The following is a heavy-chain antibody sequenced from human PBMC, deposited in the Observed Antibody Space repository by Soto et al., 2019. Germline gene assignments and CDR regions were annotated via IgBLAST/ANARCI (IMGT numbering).Heavy chain of an antibody. Sequence: ASVKVSCKASGYTFTGYYMHWVRQAPGQGLEWVGWINPNSGGTNYAQKFQGWVTMTRDTSISTAYMELSRLRSDDTAVYYCARACGSSTSCYAGGNFDYWGQGTLVTVSS. V-gene: IGHV1-2*04. D-gene: IGHD2-2*01. CDR1: GYTFTGYY. CDR2: INPNSGGT. J-gene: IGHJ4*02. CDR3: ARACGSSTSCYAGGNFDY.